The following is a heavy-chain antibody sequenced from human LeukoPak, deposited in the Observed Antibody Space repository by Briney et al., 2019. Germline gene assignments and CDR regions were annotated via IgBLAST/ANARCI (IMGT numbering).Heavy chain of an antibody. CDR1: GESLCGYY. J-gene: IGHJ4*02. CDR3: ARGGAYCGGDCYFDY. D-gene: IGHD2-21*02. Sequence: SDPLSLTCAVYGESLCGYYWSCIREPPGRGGEWFGEFKHSGSTNYNPSLKSRVTISVDTSKNQCSCKLSSVDAADTAVYYFARGGAYCGGDCYFDYWGQGTLVTVSS. CDR2: FKHSGST. V-gene: IGHV4-34*01.